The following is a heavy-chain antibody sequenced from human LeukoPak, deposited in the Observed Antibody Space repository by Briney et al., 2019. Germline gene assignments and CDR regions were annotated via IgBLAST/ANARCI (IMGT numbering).Heavy chain of an antibody. V-gene: IGHV1-69*05. CDR3: ARATELELLTAPPDI. CDR1: GGTFSSFA. J-gene: IGHJ3*02. D-gene: IGHD1-7*01. Sequence: GASVKVSCKASGGTFSSFAISWVRQAPGQGLEWTGGIIPMFGTANYAQKFQGRVTITTDESTSTAYMELSSLRPEDTAVYYCARATELELLTAPPDIWGQGTMVTVSS. CDR2: IIPMFGTA.